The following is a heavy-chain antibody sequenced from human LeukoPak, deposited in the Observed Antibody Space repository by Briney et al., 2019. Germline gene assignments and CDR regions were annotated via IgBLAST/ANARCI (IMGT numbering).Heavy chain of an antibody. CDR1: GGTFSTYS. V-gene: IGHV1-69*16. CDR3: ASVLWSAYYTGWYFDL. D-gene: IGHD3-3*01. J-gene: IGHJ2*01. Sequence: SVKVSCKASGGTFSTYSISWVRQAPGQGLEWMGGIIPIIRKANYAQKFQGRVTITTDESTSTAYMELSSLRSEDTAVYYCASVLWSAYYTGWYFDLWGRGTLVTVSS. CDR2: IIPIIRKA.